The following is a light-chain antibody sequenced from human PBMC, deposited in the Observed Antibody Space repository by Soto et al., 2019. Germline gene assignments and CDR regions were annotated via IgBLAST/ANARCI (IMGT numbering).Light chain of an antibody. V-gene: IGKV1-5*03. CDR3: QQYSSYSYS. CDR1: QSTSSW. J-gene: IGKJ2*03. CDR2: KTS. Sequence: DIQMTQSPSTLSASVGDRVTITCRASQSTSSWLAWYQHKPGKAPKLLIYKTSTLESGVPSRFSGSGAGTEFPHHFGCLQADDFATYYCQQYSSYSYSFGQGTKLEIK.